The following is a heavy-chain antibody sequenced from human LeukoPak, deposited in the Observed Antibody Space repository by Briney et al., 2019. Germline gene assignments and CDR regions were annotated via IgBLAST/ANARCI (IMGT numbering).Heavy chain of an antibody. CDR2: ISYDGSNK. V-gene: IGHV3-30-3*01. J-gene: IGHJ4*02. D-gene: IGHD3-3*01. Sequence: GGSLRLSCAASGFTFSSYAMHWVRQAPGKGLEWVAVISYDGSNKYYADSVKGRFTISRDSSKNTLYLQMNSLRAEDTAVYYCATGPYDFWSGYFDYWGQGTLVTVSS. CDR3: ATGPYDFWSGYFDY. CDR1: GFTFSSYA.